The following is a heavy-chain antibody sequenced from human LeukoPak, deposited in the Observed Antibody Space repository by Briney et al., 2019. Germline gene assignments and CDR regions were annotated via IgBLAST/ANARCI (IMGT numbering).Heavy chain of an antibody. D-gene: IGHD3-10*01. CDR2: MNHSGSA. V-gene: IGHV4-34*01. CDR3: ARCKGSGSYRYNWFDP. Sequence: SETLSLTCAVYGGSFSGYYWTWIRQPPGKGLEWIGEMNHSGSANYNPSLKSRVTISVDTSKNQFSLKLSSVTAADTAVYYCARCKGSGSYRYNWFDPWGQGTLVAVSS. CDR1: GGSFSGYY. J-gene: IGHJ5*02.